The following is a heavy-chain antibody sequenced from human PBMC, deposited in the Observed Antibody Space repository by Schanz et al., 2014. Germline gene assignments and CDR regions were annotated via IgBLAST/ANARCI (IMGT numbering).Heavy chain of an antibody. CDR3: AKSYDTSGYSGFDY. Sequence: EVQLLESGGGLVQPGGSLRISCAASGFTFSGYAMSWVRQAPGKGLEWVSAITGSGSKTYYADSVKGRFTISRDNSKNTLYLQMNSLRTEDTAVYFCAKSYDTSGYSGFDYWGQGTLVTVSS. V-gene: IGHV3-23*01. CDR2: ITGSGSKT. CDR1: GFTFSGYA. D-gene: IGHD3-22*01. J-gene: IGHJ4*02.